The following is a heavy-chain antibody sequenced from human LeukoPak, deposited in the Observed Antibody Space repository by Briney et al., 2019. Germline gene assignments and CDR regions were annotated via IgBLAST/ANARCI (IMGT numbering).Heavy chain of an antibody. CDR1: GYAFTSYD. CDR3: ARAGTVTTDY. Sequence: EAXVKVSCKASGYAFTSYDINWVRQAPGQGLEWMGWMNPNSGNTVYAQKFQGRVTMTRNTSISTAYMELSSLRSEDTAVYYCARAGTVTTDYWGQGTLVTVSS. V-gene: IGHV1-8*01. J-gene: IGHJ4*02. D-gene: IGHD4-17*01. CDR2: MNPNSGNT.